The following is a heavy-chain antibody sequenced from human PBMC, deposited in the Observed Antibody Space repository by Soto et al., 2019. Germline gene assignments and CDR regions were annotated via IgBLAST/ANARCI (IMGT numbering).Heavy chain of an antibody. Sequence: ASVKVSCTASGYSFTNYGFCWVRQVPGQGLEWMGYISPSSGYTTYAPNLQERVIMTTDSSTTTVYMELRSLTSDDTAVYYCAREMWTRSGPQNFFDYWGQGALVTVSS. V-gene: IGHV1-18*01. CDR1: GYSFTNYG. CDR2: ISPSSGYT. J-gene: IGHJ4*02. CDR3: AREMWTRSGPQNFFDY. D-gene: IGHD6-25*01.